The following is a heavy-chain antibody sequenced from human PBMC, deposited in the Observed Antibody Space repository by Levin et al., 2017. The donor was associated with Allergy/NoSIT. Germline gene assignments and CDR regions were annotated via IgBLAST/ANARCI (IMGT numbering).Heavy chain of an antibody. CDR3: ARRLSGNRFDP. V-gene: IGHV1-69*06. D-gene: IGHD2-2*01. CDR1: GGTFSSYA. Sequence: KISCKASGGTFSSYAISWVRQAPGQGLEWMGGIIPIFGTANYAQKFQGRVTITADKSTSTAYMELSSLRSEDTAVYYCARRLSGNRFDPWGQGTLVTVSS. J-gene: IGHJ5*02. CDR2: IIPIFGTA.